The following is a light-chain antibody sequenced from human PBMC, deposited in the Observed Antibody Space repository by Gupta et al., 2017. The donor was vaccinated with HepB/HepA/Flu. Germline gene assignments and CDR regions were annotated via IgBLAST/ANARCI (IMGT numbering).Light chain of an antibody. CDR3: LHYHEYPLT. CDR2: GVS. CDR1: QGINTS. J-gene: IGKJ4*01. Sequence: DIQMTQSPSSLSASVGDRVTITCRASQGINTSLGWFQQKPGKAPKSLIYGVSTLQSGIPLRFSGSGSGTDFTLIISSLQPEDSASYYCLHYHEYPLTFGGGTKVELK. V-gene: IGKV1-16*01.